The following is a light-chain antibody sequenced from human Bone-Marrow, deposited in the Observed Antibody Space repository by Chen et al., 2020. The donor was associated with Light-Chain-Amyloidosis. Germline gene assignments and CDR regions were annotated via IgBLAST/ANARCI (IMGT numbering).Light chain of an antibody. CDR2: TAS. CDR1: QRISSY. V-gene: IGKV1-39*01. Sequence: DIQMTQSPSSLSASVGDRVTITCRASQRISSYLNWYQQKPGKAPKLLIHTASTLQSGVPSRFSGSGSGTDFTLTISSLQPEDFASYYCQQSYSDPWAFGHGTKEEI. CDR3: QQSYSDPWA. J-gene: IGKJ1*01.